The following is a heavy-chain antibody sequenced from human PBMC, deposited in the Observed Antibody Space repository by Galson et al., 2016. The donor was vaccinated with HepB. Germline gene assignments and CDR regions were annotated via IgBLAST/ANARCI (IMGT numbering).Heavy chain of an antibody. J-gene: IGHJ4*02. D-gene: IGHD1-1*01. CDR1: GFTFSSYG. V-gene: IGHV3-74*01. CDR2: INYGGTNT. CDR3: ARGNGRPGERGDY. Sequence: SLRLSCPVSGFTFSSYGMHWVRQAPGKGLVWVSRINYGGTNTDYADSGKGRFAISRDNAKNTLYLQMTNLRAEDTAVYYCARGNGRPGERGDYWGQGTLVTVSS.